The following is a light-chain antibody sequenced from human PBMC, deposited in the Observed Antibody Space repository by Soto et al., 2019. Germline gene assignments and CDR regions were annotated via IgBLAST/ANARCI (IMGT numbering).Light chain of an antibody. J-gene: IGLJ2*01. CDR2: KDT. CDR1: TLPKQF. V-gene: IGLV3-25*02. Sequence: SYELTQPPSVSVSPGQTARITCSGDTLPKQFAFWYQQKPGQAPMLLIFKDTERPSGIPERFSGSTSETTVTLTISGVQAEDEADYYCQSTDTTATYVIFGGGTKLTVL. CDR3: QSTDTTATYVI.